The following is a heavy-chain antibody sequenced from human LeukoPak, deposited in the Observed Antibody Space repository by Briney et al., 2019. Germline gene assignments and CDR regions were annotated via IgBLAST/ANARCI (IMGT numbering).Heavy chain of an antibody. D-gene: IGHD5-12*01. J-gene: IGHJ6*03. CDR3: ARTVDYYYYMDV. CDR2: IIPIFGTA. CDR1: GGTFSSYA. V-gene: IGHV1-69*13. Sequence: SVKVSCKASGGTFSSYAISWVRQAPRQGLEWMGGIIPIFGTANYAQKFQGRVTITADESTSTAYMELSSLRSEDTAVYYCARTVDYYYYMDVWGKGTTVTVSS.